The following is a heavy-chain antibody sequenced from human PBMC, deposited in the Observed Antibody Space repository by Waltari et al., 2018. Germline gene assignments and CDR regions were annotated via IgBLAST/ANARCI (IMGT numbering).Heavy chain of an antibody. D-gene: IGHD3-16*02. CDR2: IYWNDDK. CDR1: GFSLSTSGVG. J-gene: IGHJ3*02. CDR3: AHTPPMITFGGVIVIGAFDI. Sequence: QITLKESGPTLVKPTQTLTLACTFSGFSLSTSGVGVGWIRQPPGKALEWLALIYWNDDKRYSPSLKSRLTITKDTSKNQVVLTMTNMDPVDTATYYCAHTPPMITFGGVIVIGAFDIWGQVTMVTVSS. V-gene: IGHV2-5*01.